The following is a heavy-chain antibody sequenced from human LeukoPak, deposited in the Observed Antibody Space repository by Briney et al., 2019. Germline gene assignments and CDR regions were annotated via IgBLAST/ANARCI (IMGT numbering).Heavy chain of an antibody. V-gene: IGHV1-3*03. Sequence: ASEKASCKASGYSFIKYVIHSVRQAPGHRLEWMGWINACNGNVKYTQELQGRVTITRDTSASTAYMELISLRSEDMAVYYCSRDSILYPQYLHHWGQGTRLTVPS. J-gene: IGHJ1*01. CDR1: GYSFIKYV. CDR3: SRDSILYPQYLHH. CDR2: INACNGNV. D-gene: IGHD2-2*01.